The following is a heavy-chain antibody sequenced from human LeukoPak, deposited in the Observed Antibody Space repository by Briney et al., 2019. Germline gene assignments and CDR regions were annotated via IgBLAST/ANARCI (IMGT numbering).Heavy chain of an antibody. J-gene: IGHJ5*01. Sequence: GGSLRLSCAASGFTFSNYWIHWVRQAPGKGPVWVSRISSDGTGTIYADSVKGRFTLSRDNANNTLCLQMNSLRAEDTAVYYCARGRIVGGNTFDSWGQGTLVIVSS. V-gene: IGHV3-74*01. CDR3: ARGRIVGGNTFDS. CDR2: ISSDGTGT. CDR1: GFTFSNYW. D-gene: IGHD1-26*01.